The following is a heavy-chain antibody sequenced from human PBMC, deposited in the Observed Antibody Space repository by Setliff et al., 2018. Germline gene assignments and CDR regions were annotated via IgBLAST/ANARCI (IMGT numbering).Heavy chain of an antibody. CDR3: ARDLGHGGDSDY. J-gene: IGHJ4*02. V-gene: IGHV4-38-2*02. D-gene: IGHD2-21*02. CDR2: IGHTGSI. CDR1: GYSISSGYI. Sequence: SETLSLTCTVSGYSISSGYIWGWIRQPPGKGPEWVGNIGHTGSINYNPSPKSRLTISRDTSKNQVSLKLNSVTATDTAVYYCARDLGHGGDSDYRGQGILVTV.